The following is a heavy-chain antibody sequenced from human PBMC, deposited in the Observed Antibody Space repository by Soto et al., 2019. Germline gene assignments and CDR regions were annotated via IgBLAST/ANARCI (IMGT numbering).Heavy chain of an antibody. D-gene: IGHD6-13*01. J-gene: IGHJ4*02. CDR2: ISAYNGNK. Sequence: QVQLVQSGAEVKQPGASVKVPCKASGYTFTSYGISWVRQAPGQGLEWMGWISAYNGNKKYAQKLQGRVSMTTDTSTSTAYRELRSVRSDDTAVYYCARDVGQQLFDYWGQGTLVTVSS. CDR1: GYTFTSYG. V-gene: IGHV1-18*01. CDR3: ARDVGQQLFDY.